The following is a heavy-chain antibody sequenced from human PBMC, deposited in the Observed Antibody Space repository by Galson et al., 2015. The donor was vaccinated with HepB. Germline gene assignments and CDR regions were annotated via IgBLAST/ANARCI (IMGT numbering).Heavy chain of an antibody. CDR2: IYSGGNT. CDR3: AREPLGETVVRGIVIPTERAHYFDC. Sequence: SLRLSCAASGFTVSSNYMTWVRQAPGKGLEWVSTIYSGGNTYYADSVKGRFTISRDNSKNTLYLQMNTLRAGDTAVYYCAREPLGETVVRGIVIPTERAHYFDCWGQGTLVTVSS. D-gene: IGHD3-10*01. CDR1: GFTVSSNY. J-gene: IGHJ4*02. V-gene: IGHV3-66*01.